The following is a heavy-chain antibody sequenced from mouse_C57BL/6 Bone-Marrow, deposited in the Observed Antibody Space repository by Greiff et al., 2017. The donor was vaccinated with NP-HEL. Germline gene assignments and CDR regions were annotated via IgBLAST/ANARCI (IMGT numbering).Heavy chain of an antibody. CDR1: GFSLTSYG. Sequence: QVHVKQSGPGLVQPSQSLSITCTVSGFSLTSYGVHWVRQSPGKGLEWLGVIWSGGSTDYNAAFISRLSISKDNSKSQVFFKMNSLQADDTAIYYCARGRITTVVAPFAYWGKGTLVTVSA. CDR3: ARGRITTVVAPFAY. J-gene: IGHJ3*01. CDR2: IWSGGST. V-gene: IGHV2-2*01. D-gene: IGHD1-1*01.